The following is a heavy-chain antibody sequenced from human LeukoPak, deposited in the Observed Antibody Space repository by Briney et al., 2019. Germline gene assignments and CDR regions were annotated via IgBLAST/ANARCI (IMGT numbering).Heavy chain of an antibody. CDR3: ARRGVAARYEAFDI. D-gene: IGHD6-19*01. CDR2: IYPGDSET. Sequence: GGSLEISCKGSGYSFTSYWIGWVRQVPGKGLEWMGIIYPGDSETRYSPSFQGQVTISANKSIITAYLQWSSLKASDTAMYYCARRGVAARYEAFDIWGQGTMVTVSS. CDR1: GYSFTSYW. J-gene: IGHJ3*02. V-gene: IGHV5-51*01.